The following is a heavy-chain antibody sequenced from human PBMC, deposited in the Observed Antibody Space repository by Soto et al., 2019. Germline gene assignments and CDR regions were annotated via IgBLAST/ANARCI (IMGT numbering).Heavy chain of an antibody. V-gene: IGHV4-59*01. CDR1: GGSISSYY. CDR3: ARDYYDKGGAFDI. J-gene: IGHJ3*02. D-gene: IGHD3-22*01. Sequence: SETLSLTCTVSGGSISSYYWSWIRQPPGKGLEWIGYIYYSGSTNYNPSLKSRVTISVDTSKNQFSLKLSSVTAADTAVYYCARDYYDKGGAFDIWGQGTMVTVSS. CDR2: IYYSGST.